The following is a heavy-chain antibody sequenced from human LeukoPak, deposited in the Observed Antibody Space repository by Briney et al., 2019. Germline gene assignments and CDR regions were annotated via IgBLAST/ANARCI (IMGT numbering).Heavy chain of an antibody. Sequence: PGGSLRLSCAASGFTFSSYSMNWVRQAPGKGLEWVSSISSTGSYIYYADSVKGRFTIFRDNAKKSLFLQINSLRAEDTAVYSCARDRITMIVENAFDIWGQGTMVIVSS. D-gene: IGHD3-22*01. CDR3: ARDRITMIVENAFDI. CDR2: ISSTGSYI. V-gene: IGHV3-21*01. J-gene: IGHJ3*02. CDR1: GFTFSSYS.